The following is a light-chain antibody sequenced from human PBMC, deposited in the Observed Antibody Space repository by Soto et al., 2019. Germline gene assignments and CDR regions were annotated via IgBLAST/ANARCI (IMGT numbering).Light chain of an antibody. J-gene: IGKJ4*01. Sequence: DIQMTQSPSTLSASVGDRVTITCRASQSISSWLAWYQQKPGKATKLLIYQASSLQSGVPSRFSGSGSGTEFTLTSSSLQPDDFETYYGQSGVTFGGGTKVEIK. CDR3: QSGVT. CDR1: QSISSW. CDR2: QAS. V-gene: IGKV1-5*03.